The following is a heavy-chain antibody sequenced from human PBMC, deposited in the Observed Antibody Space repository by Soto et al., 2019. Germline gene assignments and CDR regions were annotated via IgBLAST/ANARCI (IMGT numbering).Heavy chain of an antibody. Sequence: GGSLRLSCAASGFTFSSYWMHWVRQAPGKGLVWVSRINSDGSSTSYADSVKGRFTISRDNAKNTLYLQMNSLRAEDTAVYYCASSSWYYCSGGSCYDYWGQGTLVTVSS. V-gene: IGHV3-74*01. CDR2: INSDGSST. CDR3: ASSSWYYCSGGSCYDY. J-gene: IGHJ4*02. CDR1: GFTFSSYW. D-gene: IGHD2-15*01.